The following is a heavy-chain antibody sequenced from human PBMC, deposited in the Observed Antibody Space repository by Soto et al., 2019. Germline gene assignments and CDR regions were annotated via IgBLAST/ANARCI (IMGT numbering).Heavy chain of an antibody. CDR2: MSGSGGSR. CDR1: GFTFSSYA. Sequence: EVQLLESGGGLVQPGGSLRLSCAASGFTFSSYAMSWVRQAPGKGLEWVSAMSGSGGSRYYADSVKGRFTISGDNSRNTLYLQMNSLRAEDTAVYYCAKPGDDSSGYSRRYWYLDLWGRGTLVTVSS. D-gene: IGHD3-22*01. CDR3: AKPGDDSSGYSRRYWYLDL. J-gene: IGHJ2*01. V-gene: IGHV3-23*01.